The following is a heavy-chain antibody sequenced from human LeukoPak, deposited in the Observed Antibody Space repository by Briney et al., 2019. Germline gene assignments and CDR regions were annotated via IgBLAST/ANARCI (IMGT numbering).Heavy chain of an antibody. J-gene: IGHJ5*02. CDR2: IYHSGST. V-gene: IGHV4-38-2*02. CDR3: ARVSYYGSGSYFPNWFDP. D-gene: IGHD3-10*01. Sequence: PSETPSLTCTVSGYSISSGYYWGWIRQPPGKGLEWIGSIYHSGSTYYNPSLKSRVTISVGTSKNQFSLKLSSVTAADTAVYYCARVSYYGSGSYFPNWFDPWGQGTLVTVSS. CDR1: GYSISSGYY.